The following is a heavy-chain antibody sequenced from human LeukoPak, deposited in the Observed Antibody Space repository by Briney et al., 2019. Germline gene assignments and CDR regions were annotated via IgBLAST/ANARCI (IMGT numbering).Heavy chain of an antibody. CDR3: AREYSSSSGAFDI. Sequence: SVKVSCKASGGTFSSYAISWVRQAPGQGLEWMGGIIPIFGTANYAQKFQGRVTITTDESTSTAYMELSSLRSEDTAVYYCAREYSSSSGAFDIWGQGTMVTASS. CDR2: IIPIFGTA. J-gene: IGHJ3*02. D-gene: IGHD6-6*01. CDR1: GGTFSSYA. V-gene: IGHV1-69*05.